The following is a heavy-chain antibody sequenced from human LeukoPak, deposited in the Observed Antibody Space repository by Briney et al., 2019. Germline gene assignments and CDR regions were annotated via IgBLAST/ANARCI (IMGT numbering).Heavy chain of an antibody. V-gene: IGHV5-10-1*01. CDR2: IDPSDSYT. CDR1: GYSFTSYW. Sequence: GESLRISCEGSGYSFTSYWISWVRQMPGKGLEWVGRIDPSDSYTNYSPSFQGHVTISADESISTAYLQWSSLKASDTAMYYCARGYYYDSSEDYWGQGTLVTVSS. J-gene: IGHJ4*02. D-gene: IGHD3-22*01. CDR3: ARGYYYDSSEDY.